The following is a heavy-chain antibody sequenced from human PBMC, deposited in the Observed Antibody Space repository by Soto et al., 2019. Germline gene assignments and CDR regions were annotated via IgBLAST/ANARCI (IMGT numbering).Heavy chain of an antibody. CDR3: AKVFTPEQGNYFDY. CDR1: GFTFSIYA. D-gene: IGHD1-26*01. J-gene: IGHJ4*02. V-gene: IGHV3-23*01. Sequence: PGESLKISCAASGFTFSIYAINWVRQAPGKGLEWVSAISVSVDSTHYADSVKGRFTISRDNYKNTVYLEMNSLRAEDTAVYYCAKVFTPEQGNYFDYWGQGTLVTVSS. CDR2: ISVSVDST.